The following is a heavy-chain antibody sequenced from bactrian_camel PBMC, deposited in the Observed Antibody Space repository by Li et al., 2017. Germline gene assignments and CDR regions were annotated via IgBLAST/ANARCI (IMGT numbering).Heavy chain of an antibody. Sequence: HVQLVESGGGSVQAGGSLRLSCAASGYTRSSAWFRQAPGKEREGVAALDSDGSTRYGDFVKGRFTISKDNAQNTLYLQMDSLKPVDTAMYYCALDRHGGRWWGVWDYWGQGTQVTVS. D-gene: IGHD2*01. V-gene: IGHV3S55*01. CDR2: LDSDGST. CDR3: ALDRHGGRWWGVWDY. J-gene: IGHJ4*01. CDR1: GYTRSS.